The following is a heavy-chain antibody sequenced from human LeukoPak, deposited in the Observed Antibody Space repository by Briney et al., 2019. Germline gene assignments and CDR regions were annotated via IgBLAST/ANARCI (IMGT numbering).Heavy chain of an antibody. CDR2: ISGSGGST. CDR3: AKDRRITMIVVVIRREGYFDY. D-gene: IGHD3-22*01. V-gene: IGHV3-23*01. J-gene: IGHJ4*02. Sequence: PGGSLRLSCAASGFTFSSYAMSWVRQAPGKGLEWVSAISGSGGSTYYADSVKGRFTISRDNSKNTLYLQMNSLRAEDTAVYYCAKDRRITMIVVVIRREGYFDYWGQGTLVTVSS. CDR1: GFTFSSYA.